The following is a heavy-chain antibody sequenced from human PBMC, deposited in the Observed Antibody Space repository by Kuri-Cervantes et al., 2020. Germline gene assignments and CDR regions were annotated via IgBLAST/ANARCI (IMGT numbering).Heavy chain of an antibody. D-gene: IGHD6-19*01. J-gene: IGHJ4*02. CDR2: ISSSGSTI. CDR3: ARDPSGWYIASYFDY. CDR1: GFTFSDYY. V-gene: IGHV3-11*01. Sequence: GETLKISCAASGFTFSDYYMSWIRQAPGKGLEWVSYISSSGSTIYYADSVKGRFTISRDNAKNSLYLQMNGLRAEDTAVYYCARDPSGWYIASYFDYWGQGTLVTVSS.